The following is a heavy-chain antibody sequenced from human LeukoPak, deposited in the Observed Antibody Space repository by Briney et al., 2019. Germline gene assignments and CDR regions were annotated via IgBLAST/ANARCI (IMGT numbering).Heavy chain of an antibody. CDR1: GDSVSSNSAA. CDR3: ERETTALFDY. J-gene: IGHJ4*02. Sequence: SQTLSLTRAISGDSVSSNSAAWNWIRQSPSGGLEWLGWTYCRSKWYNDYAVSVQSRKTINRERSKNQVSLQVKSVTPGDTAVYYCERETTALFDYWGQGTLVTVSS. V-gene: IGHV6-1*01. D-gene: IGHD2/OR15-2a*01. CDR2: TYCRSKWYN.